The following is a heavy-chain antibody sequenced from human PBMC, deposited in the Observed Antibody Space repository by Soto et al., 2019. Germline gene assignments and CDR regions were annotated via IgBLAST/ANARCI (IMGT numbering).Heavy chain of an antibody. CDR2: IIPILGIA. CDR3: ARTPYCGGDCYPPQDYCYMDV. J-gene: IGHJ6*03. V-gene: IGHV1-69*02. D-gene: IGHD2-21*01. CDR1: GGALSHHT. Sequence: GGSVKVSCKDSGGALSHHTFTWGRQAPGQRGEWIGRIIPILGIANYAQKFQGRVTITADKSTSTAYMELSSLRSEDTAVYYCARTPYCGGDCYPPQDYCYMDVWGKGTTVTVSS.